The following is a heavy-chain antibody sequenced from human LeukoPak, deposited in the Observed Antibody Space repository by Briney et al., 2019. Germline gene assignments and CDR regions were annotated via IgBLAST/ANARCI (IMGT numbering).Heavy chain of an antibody. D-gene: IGHD2-15*01. CDR3: AKCPLRYCSGGSCYSDFDY. J-gene: IGHJ4*02. CDR2: ISGSGGST. CDR1: GFTFSSYG. V-gene: IGHV3-23*01. Sequence: GGSLRLSCAASGFTFSSYGMSWVRQAPGKGLEWVSAISGSGGSTYYADSVKGRFTISRDNSKNTLYLQMNSLRAEDTAVYYCAKCPLRYCSGGSCYSDFDYWGQGTLVTVSS.